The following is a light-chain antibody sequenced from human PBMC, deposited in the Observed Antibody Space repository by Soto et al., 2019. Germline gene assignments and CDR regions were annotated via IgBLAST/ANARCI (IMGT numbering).Light chain of an antibody. V-gene: IGLV2-14*01. J-gene: IGLJ2*01. Sequence: QSALTQPASVSGSPGQSITISCTGTSSDVDGYNYVSWYQQHPGKAPKLMIYDVSNRPSGVSNRFSGSKSGKTASLTISGLQAEDEADYYCSSYTSSSTLVFGGGTKLTVL. CDR2: DVS. CDR3: SSYTSSSTLV. CDR1: SSDVDGYNY.